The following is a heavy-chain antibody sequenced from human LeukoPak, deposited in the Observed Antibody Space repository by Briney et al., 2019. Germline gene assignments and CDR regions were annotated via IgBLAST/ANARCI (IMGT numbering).Heavy chain of an antibody. Sequence: KPTETLSLTCAVSGYSISSGYYWGWIRQPPGKGLEWIGSIYHSGSTYYIPSLKSRVTISVDTSKNQFSLKLSSVTAADTAVYYCARLRGGPAEVDYWGQGTLVTVSS. CDR1: GYSISSGYY. V-gene: IGHV4-38-2*01. D-gene: IGHD3-10*01. CDR3: ARLRGGPAEVDY. CDR2: IYHSGST. J-gene: IGHJ4*02.